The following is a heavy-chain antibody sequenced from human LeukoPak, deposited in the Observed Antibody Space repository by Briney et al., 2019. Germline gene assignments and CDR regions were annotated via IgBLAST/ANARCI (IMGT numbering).Heavy chain of an antibody. V-gene: IGHV3-30*04. D-gene: IGHD3-9*01. J-gene: IGHJ4*02. CDR3: ARPPYYDILTGQFDY. CDR2: ISYDGSNK. CDR1: GFTFSSYA. Sequence: PGGSLRLSCAASGFTFSSYAMHWVRQAPGRGLEWVAVISYDGSNKYYADSVKGRFTISRDNSKNTLYLQMNSLGAEDTAVYYCARPPYYDILTGQFDYWGQGTLVTVSS.